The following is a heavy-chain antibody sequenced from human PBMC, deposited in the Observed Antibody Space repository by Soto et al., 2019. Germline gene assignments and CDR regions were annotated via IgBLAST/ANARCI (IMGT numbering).Heavy chain of an antibody. CDR3: ARQGGIAAAGNWFDP. CDR2: IYPGDSDT. V-gene: IGHV5-51*01. D-gene: IGHD6-13*01. CDR1: GYSLTSYW. Sequence: PRESLKISYKGAGYSLTSYWIGWVRQMPGKGLEWMGIIYPGDSDTRYSPSFQGQVTISADKSISTAYLQWIRLKASDTAMYYCARQGGIAAAGNWFDPWGQGTLVTVSS. J-gene: IGHJ5*02.